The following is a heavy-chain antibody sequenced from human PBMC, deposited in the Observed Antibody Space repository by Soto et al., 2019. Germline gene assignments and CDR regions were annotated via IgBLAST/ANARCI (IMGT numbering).Heavy chain of an antibody. J-gene: IGHJ5*02. CDR1: GGSIISGGYS. CDR3: ARVPGP. CDR2: IYHSWST. Sequence: QLQLQESGSGLVKPSQTLSLTCAVSGGSIISGGYSWSWIRQPPGKGLEWIGYIYHSWSTYYNPSLKSRVTISVDRSKNQFSLKLSSVTAADPAVYYCARVPGPWGQGTLVTVSS. D-gene: IGHD7-27*01. V-gene: IGHV4-30-2*01.